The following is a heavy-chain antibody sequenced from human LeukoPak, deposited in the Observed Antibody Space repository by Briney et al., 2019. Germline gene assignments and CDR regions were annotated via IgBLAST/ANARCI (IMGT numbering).Heavy chain of an antibody. Sequence: SETLSLTCAVYGGSFSGYYWSWIRQPPGKGLEWIGYIYYSGSTNYNPSLKSRVTISVDTSKNQFSLKLSAVTAADTAVYYCARDRGGWPGDGDAFDIWGQGTMVTVSS. V-gene: IGHV4-59*01. CDR2: IYYSGST. CDR3: ARDRGGWPGDGDAFDI. CDR1: GGSFSGYY. J-gene: IGHJ3*02. D-gene: IGHD6-19*01.